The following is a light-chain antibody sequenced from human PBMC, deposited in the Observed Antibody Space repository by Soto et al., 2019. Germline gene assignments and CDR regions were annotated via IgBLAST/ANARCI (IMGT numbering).Light chain of an antibody. Sequence: EIVMTQSPATLSVSPGERATLSCRASQSVGRNLSWYQQKHGQAPRLLLYGASTRATGIPARFSGSGSGTEITLTITSLQSEDFAIYSCQQYNHWTPLTFGGGTKVEIK. CDR3: QQYNHWTPLT. CDR1: QSVGRN. CDR2: GAS. J-gene: IGKJ4*02. V-gene: IGKV3-15*01.